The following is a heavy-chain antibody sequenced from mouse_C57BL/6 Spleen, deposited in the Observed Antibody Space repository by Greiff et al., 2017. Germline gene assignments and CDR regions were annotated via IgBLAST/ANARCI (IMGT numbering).Heavy chain of an antibody. CDR3: RGTTVVATNYFDY. CDR2: IRLKSDNYAT. CDR1: GFTFSNYW. D-gene: IGHD1-1*01. Sequence: EVKLMESGGGLVQPGGSMKLSCVASGFTFSNYWMNWVRQSPEKGLEWVAQIRLKSDNYATHYAESVKGRFNISRDDSKSSVYLQMNNLRAEDTGIYYCRGTTVVATNYFDYWGQGTTLTVSS. V-gene: IGHV6-3*01. J-gene: IGHJ2*01.